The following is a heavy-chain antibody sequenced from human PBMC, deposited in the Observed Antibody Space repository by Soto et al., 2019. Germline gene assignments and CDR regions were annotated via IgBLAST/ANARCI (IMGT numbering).Heavy chain of an antibody. Sequence: QVQLQESGPGLVKPSQTLSLTCTVSGGSIRSGDYYWSWIRQPPGKGLEWIGYIYYSVSTYYNPSLKSRVTISVDTSKNQFSLKLSSVTAADTAVYYCSTYYYDSSGYFGSDYWGQGTLVTVSS. V-gene: IGHV4-30-4*01. J-gene: IGHJ4*02. CDR2: IYYSVST. D-gene: IGHD3-22*01. CDR3: STYYYDSSGYFGSDY. CDR1: GGSIRSGDYY.